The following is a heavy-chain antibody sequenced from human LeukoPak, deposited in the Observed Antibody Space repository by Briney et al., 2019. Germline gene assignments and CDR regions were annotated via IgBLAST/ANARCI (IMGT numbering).Heavy chain of an antibody. D-gene: IGHD6-19*01. J-gene: IGHJ4*02. CDR3: AKDSAVAGTIDY. Sequence: PGGSLRLSCAASGFTFDDYAMHWVRQAPGKGLEWVSGISWNSGSIGYADSVKGRFTISRDNAKNSLYLQMNSLRAEDTALYYCAKDSAVAGTIDYWGQGTLVTVSS. V-gene: IGHV3-9*01. CDR1: GFTFDDYA. CDR2: ISWNSGSI.